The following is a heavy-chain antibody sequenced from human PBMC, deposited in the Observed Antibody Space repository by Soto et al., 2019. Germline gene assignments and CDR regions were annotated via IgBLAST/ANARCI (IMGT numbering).Heavy chain of an antibody. CDR1: GGSFSGYY. V-gene: IGHV4-34*01. CDR3: ARVRAAARNYYYYYMDV. J-gene: IGHJ6*03. D-gene: IGHD6-6*01. Sequence: SETLSLTCAVYGGSFSGYYWSWIRQPPGKGLEWIGEINHSGSTNYNPSLKSRVTISVDTSKNQFSLKLSSVTAADTAVYYCARVRAAARNYYYYYMDVWGKGTMVTVSS. CDR2: INHSGST.